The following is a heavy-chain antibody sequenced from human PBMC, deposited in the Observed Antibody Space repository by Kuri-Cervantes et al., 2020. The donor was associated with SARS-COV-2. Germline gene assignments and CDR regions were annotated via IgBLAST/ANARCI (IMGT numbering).Heavy chain of an antibody. D-gene: IGHD2-2*01. J-gene: IGHJ4*02. Sequence: SETLSLTCTVSGGSISSGGYYWSWIRQHPGKGLEWIAYMYYGGSSYYNPSLKSRVTISVDTSKNQFSLKLSSVTAADTAVYYCARQEIHSIVVVPAAIDYWGQGTLVTVSS. V-gene: IGHV4-31*03. CDR2: MYYGGSS. CDR3: ARQEIHSIVVVPAAIDY. CDR1: GGSISSGGYY.